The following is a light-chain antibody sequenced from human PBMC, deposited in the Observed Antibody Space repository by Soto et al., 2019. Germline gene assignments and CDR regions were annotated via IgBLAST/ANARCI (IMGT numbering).Light chain of an antibody. J-gene: IGLJ3*02. CDR1: ISDIAGSNY. CDR3: TAWDGSLNVRV. Sequence: QSALTQPASVSGSPGQSITISCTGTISDIAGSNYVSWYQHHPGKAPRLMIYEVSNRTSGVSNRFSGSKSGNTASLTISGLQAEDEADYYCTAWDGSLNVRVFGGGTQLTVL. V-gene: IGLV2-14*01. CDR2: EVS.